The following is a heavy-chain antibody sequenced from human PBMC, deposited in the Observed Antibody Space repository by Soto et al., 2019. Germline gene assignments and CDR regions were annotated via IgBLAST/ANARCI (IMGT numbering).Heavy chain of an antibody. V-gene: IGHV3-7*01. CDR2: IKNDGSEK. D-gene: IGHD3-16*01. Sequence: EVQLVESGGGLVQPGGSLRLSCTASGFTFSSYWMSWVRQAPGKGLEWVANIKNDGSEKNDVDSVKGRFTISTDNAKNSVFLQMNSLRAEDTAVYYCARQGGRRTYYYYYGIDVWGQGTTVSVSS. J-gene: IGHJ6*02. CDR1: GFTFSSYW. CDR3: ARQGGRRTYYYYYGIDV.